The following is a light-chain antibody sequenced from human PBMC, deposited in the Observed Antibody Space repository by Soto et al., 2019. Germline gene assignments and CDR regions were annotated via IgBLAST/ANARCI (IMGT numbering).Light chain of an antibody. CDR1: DIGSKG. CDR2: SDT. V-gene: IGLV3-21*01. CDR3: QVWDSGSAHVV. J-gene: IGLJ2*01. Sequence: SSELTQPPSVSVAPGKTASISCGGNDIGSKGVHWDQQKPGQAPVLVIYSDTDLPPVITERFSGSNSANLATLTISRVEAGDEDDYYCQVWDSGSAHVVFGGGTKVTVL.